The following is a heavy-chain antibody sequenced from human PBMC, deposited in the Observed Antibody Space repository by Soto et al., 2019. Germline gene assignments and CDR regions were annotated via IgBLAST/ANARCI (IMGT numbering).Heavy chain of an antibody. Sequence: QVQLVQSGPEVKKPGSSVKVSCKASGGTFSSFTFNWVRQAPGQGLEWMGGIIPSFGSPSIAQKFQGRVTMTADQSTSTASMELSSLTSEDTAVYYCAREDYSSGYYIWFDAWGQGTLVTGSS. D-gene: IGHD3-22*01. V-gene: IGHV1-69*01. CDR2: IIPSFGSP. CDR3: AREDYSSGYYIWFDA. CDR1: GGTFSSFT. J-gene: IGHJ5*02.